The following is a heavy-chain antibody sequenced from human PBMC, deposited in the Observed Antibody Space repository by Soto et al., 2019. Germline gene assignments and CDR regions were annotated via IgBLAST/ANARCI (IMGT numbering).Heavy chain of an antibody. D-gene: IGHD4-17*01. CDR2: IIPILGIA. V-gene: IGHV1-69*02. J-gene: IGHJ3*02. CDR3: AGPFDYGDFSAFYI. Sequence: QVQLVQSGAEVKKPGSSVKVSCKASGGTFSSYTISWVRQAPGQGLEWRGRIIPILGIANYAQKSPGRVTIAADKSTSTAYKELSSLRSEDTAVYYCAGPFDYGDFSAFYIWGQGTMVTVSS. CDR1: GGTFSSYT.